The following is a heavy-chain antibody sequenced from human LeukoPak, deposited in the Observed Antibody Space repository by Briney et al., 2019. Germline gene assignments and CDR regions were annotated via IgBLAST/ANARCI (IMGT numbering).Heavy chain of an antibody. J-gene: IGHJ4*02. V-gene: IGHV3-48*01. D-gene: IGHD2/OR15-2a*01. CDR3: ARLTRLLSGSSNDY. CDR1: GFTFSSSA. Sequence: GGSLRLSCTASGFTFSSSAMNWVRHTPGKRLEWVSYISSTSSTIYYADSVKGRFTVSRDNAKNSLYLQMNSLRAEDTAVYYCARLTRLLSGSSNDYWGQGTLVTVSS. CDR2: ISSTSSTI.